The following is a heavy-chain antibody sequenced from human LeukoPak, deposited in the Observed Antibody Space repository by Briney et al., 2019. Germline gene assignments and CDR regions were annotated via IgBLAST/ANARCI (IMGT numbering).Heavy chain of an antibody. D-gene: IGHD6-13*01. J-gene: IGHJ4*01. CDR1: GGSISSSSYY. Sequence: PETLSLTCTVSGGSISSSSYYWGWIRQPPGKGLEWIGSIYYSGSTYYNPSLKSRVTISVDTSKNQFSLKLSSVTAADTAIYYCARDGTAAGLYFDLWGQGTLVTVSS. CDR3: ARDGTAAGLYFDL. V-gene: IGHV4-39*02. CDR2: IYYSGST.